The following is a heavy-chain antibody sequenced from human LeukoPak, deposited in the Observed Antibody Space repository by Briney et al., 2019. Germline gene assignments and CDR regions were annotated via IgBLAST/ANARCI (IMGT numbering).Heavy chain of an antibody. CDR1: GATFSSYA. CDR2: IIPIFGTA. Sequence: AAVKVSCKASGATFSSYAISWVRQAPGQGREWMGGIIPIFGTANYAQKFQGRGTITADTTTSTAYMELSSMRSEDAAVYYCARDRDTAMVFDYWGQGTLVTVSS. V-gene: IGHV1-69*06. CDR3: ARDRDTAMVFDY. J-gene: IGHJ4*02. D-gene: IGHD5-18*01.